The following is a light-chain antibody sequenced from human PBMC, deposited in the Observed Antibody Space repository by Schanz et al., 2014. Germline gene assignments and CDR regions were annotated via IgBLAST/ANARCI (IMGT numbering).Light chain of an antibody. CDR2: DVS. J-gene: IGLJ2*01. Sequence: QSALTQNEEGNGSPGQSITISFPFPRRSFGSYNLFSLYQHHPVKAPKLMIYDVSNRPSGVSNRFSGSKSGNTASLTISGLQAEDEADYYCCSYAGTHIYVIFGGGTKVTVL. CDR1: RRSFGSYNL. CDR3: CSYAGTHIYVI. V-gene: IGLV2-23*02.